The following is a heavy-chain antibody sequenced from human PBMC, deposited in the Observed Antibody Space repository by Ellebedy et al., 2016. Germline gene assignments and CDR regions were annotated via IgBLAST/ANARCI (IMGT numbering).Heavy chain of an antibody. CDR1: GFTFSSYS. CDR3: VKDLGTLAAAGPPDNWFDP. J-gene: IGHJ5*02. V-gene: IGHV3-48*04. CDR2: IGGSGTTI. Sequence: GESLKISCAASGFTFSSYSMNWVRQAPGKGLEWVSYIGGSGTTIYYADSVKGRFTISRDNAKNSLYLQMKSLRSEDTAFYYCVKDLGTLAAAGPPDNWFDPWGQGTLVTVSS. D-gene: IGHD6-13*01.